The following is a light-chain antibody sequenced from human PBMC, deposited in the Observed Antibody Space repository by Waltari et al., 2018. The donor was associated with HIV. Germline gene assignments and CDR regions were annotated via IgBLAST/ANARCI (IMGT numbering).Light chain of an antibody. J-gene: IGLJ3*02. Sequence: QSALTHPASVSGSPGQSIPIPCTGTSFDVSTYNYVPWYQQHPGKAPQLLIDEVTNRPSGVSNRFSGSKSGNTASLTISGLQAEDEADYYCISYRSGFTLMFGGGTKLTVL. CDR3: ISYRSGFTLM. V-gene: IGLV2-14*01. CDR2: EVT. CDR1: SFDVSTYNY.